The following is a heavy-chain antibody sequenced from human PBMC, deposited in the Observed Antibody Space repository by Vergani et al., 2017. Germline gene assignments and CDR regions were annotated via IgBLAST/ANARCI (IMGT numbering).Heavy chain of an antibody. CDR2: IGTAGDT. CDR3: AKGSGYPVWHHYFDY. J-gene: IGHJ4*02. V-gene: IGHV3-13*04. CDR1: GFTFSSYD. D-gene: IGHD6-25*01. Sequence: EVQLVESGGGLVQPGGSLRLSCAASGFTFSSYDMHWVRQATGKGLEWVSAIGTAGDTYYPGSVKGRFTISRDNAKNSLYLQMNSLRAEDTALYYCAKGSGYPVWHHYFDYWGQGTLVTVSS.